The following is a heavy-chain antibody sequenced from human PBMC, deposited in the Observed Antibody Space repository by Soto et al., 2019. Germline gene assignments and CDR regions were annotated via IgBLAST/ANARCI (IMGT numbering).Heavy chain of an antibody. CDR1: GVTVYITY. Sequence: HPCGCLGLSSAACGVTVYITYMSGVLQEPGKGLEWVSLIQSGGSTYYAGSVKGRFTISRDNSKNTLFLQMNSLRAEDTAVYFCARDDVHSRGGRCYGVPMDVWGKGTTVTVSS. D-gene: IGHD2-15*01. CDR3: ARDDVHSRGGRCYGVPMDV. V-gene: IGHV3-66*01. CDR2: IQSGGST. J-gene: IGHJ6*03.